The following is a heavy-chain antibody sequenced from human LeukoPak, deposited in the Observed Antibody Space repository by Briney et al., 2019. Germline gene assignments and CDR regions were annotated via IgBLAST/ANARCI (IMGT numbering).Heavy chain of an antibody. V-gene: IGHV1-2*02. D-gene: IGHD2-2*03. CDR2: MNPNSGAT. J-gene: IGHJ6*03. CDR1: GYTFTDSY. CDR3: ARGMSVGYCSSTSCYHYYYYYMDV. Sequence: ASVKVSCKASGYTFTDSYIHWVRQAPGQGLEWMGWMNPNSGATDSAQKFQGRVTMTRNTSISTAYMELSSLRSEDTAVYYCARGMSVGYCSSTSCYHYYYYYMDVWGKGTTVTVSS.